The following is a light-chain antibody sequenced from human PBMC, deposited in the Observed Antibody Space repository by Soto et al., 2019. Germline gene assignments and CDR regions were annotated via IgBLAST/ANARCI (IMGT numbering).Light chain of an antibody. CDR3: HQYTNWPPLT. CDR2: DAS. V-gene: IGKV3-15*01. Sequence: EIMMTQSPATLSVSPGEGATLSCRASQSVHSDLAWYQQKPGQAPRLLIYDASTRATGIPARFSGSGSGTEFTLTISSLQSEDFAVYYCHQYTNWPPLTFGGGTKVEI. CDR1: QSVHSD. J-gene: IGKJ4*01.